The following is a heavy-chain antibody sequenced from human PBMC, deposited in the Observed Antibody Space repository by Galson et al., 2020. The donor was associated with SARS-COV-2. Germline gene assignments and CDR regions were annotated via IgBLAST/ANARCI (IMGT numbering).Heavy chain of an antibody. Sequence: ASVKVSCKASGYTFTNYGVHWVRPAPGQGLEWMGWISTDNDNTNYAQNLHGRFTMTTDTSTSTAYMALRSLRSADTAVYYCARVGIAAYDAFDIWGQGTMVTVSS. V-gene: IGHV1-18*01. CDR1: GYTFTNYG. D-gene: IGHD6-13*01. CDR2: ISTDNDNT. CDR3: ARVGIAAYDAFDI. J-gene: IGHJ3*02.